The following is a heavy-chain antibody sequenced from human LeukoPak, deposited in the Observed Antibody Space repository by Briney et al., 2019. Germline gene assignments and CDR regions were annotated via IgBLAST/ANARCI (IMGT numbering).Heavy chain of an antibody. J-gene: IGHJ4*02. D-gene: IGHD6-13*01. CDR1: GFTFSSYS. CDR3: ASSGSSSWDGGEFDY. V-gene: IGHV3-21*01. Sequence: GGSLRLSCAASGFTFSSYSKNWVRQAPGKGLEWVSSISSSSSYIYYADSVKGRFTISRDNAKNSLYLQMNSLRAEDTAVYYCASSGSSSWDGGEFDYWGQGTLVTVSS. CDR2: ISSSSSYI.